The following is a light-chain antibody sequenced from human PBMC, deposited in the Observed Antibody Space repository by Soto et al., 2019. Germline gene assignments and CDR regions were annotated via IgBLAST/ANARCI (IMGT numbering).Light chain of an antibody. Sequence: DIQMTQSPSTLSGSGGDRVTITCRASQTISSWLAWYQQKPGKAPKLLIYKASTLKSGVPSRFSGSGSGTEFTLTISSLQPDDFATYYCQHYNSYPLTFGGGTKVDIK. J-gene: IGKJ4*01. CDR3: QHYNSYPLT. CDR2: KAS. V-gene: IGKV1-5*03. CDR1: QTISSW.